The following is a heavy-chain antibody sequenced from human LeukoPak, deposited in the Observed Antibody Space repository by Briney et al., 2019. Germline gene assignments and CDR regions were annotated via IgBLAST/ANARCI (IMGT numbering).Heavy chain of an antibody. V-gene: IGHV3-21*01. CDR2: ISSSSSYI. J-gene: IGHJ4*02. CDR3: ASGPLEWLFD. Sequence: GGSLRLSCAAPGFTFSSYSMNWVRQAPGKGLEWVSSISSSSSYIYYADSVKGRFTISRDNAKNSLYLQMNSLRAEDTAVYYCASGPLEWLFDWGQGTLVTVSS. CDR1: GFTFSSYS. D-gene: IGHD3-3*01.